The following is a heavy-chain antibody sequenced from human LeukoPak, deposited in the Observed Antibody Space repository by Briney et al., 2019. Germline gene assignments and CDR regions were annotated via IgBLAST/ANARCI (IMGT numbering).Heavy chain of an antibody. J-gene: IGHJ4*02. CDR1: GGSIITNDYW. CDR3: AREAEDSSGYYSY. V-gene: IGHV4-61*08. CDR2: IYYSGST. D-gene: IGHD3-22*01. Sequence: PSETLSLTCVVSGGSIITNDYWWGWIRQPPGKGLEWIGYIYYSGSTNYNPSLKSRVTISVDTSKNQFSLKLSSVTAADTAVYYCAREAEDSSGYYSYWGQGTLVTVSS.